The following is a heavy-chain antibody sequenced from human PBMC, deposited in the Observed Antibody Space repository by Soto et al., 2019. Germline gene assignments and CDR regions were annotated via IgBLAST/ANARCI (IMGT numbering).Heavy chain of an antibody. CDR3: AKDFKVSGGHYGSLNYYYGMDV. CDR1: GFTFSAFG. CDR2: ISYDGILK. V-gene: IGHV3-30*18. Sequence: PGGSLRLSCAASGFTFSAFGMHWVRQAPGKGLEWVAIISYDGILKYYADSVKGRFTISRDTSKGALHLQMNSLRPEDTAVYYCAKDFKVSGGHYGSLNYYYGMDVWGQGTTVTVSS. D-gene: IGHD3-10*01. J-gene: IGHJ6*02.